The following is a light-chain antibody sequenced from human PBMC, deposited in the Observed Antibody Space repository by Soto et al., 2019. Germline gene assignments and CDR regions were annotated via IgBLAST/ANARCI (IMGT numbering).Light chain of an antibody. V-gene: IGKV3-20*01. J-gene: IGKJ2*01. CDR3: QQYGSSPPYT. Sequence: EVVLTHSPGTLSLSPGERATLSCRASQSVSNNYFAWYQQKPGQAPRLLIFGSSDRATGIPDRFSGSGSGTDFPLTISRLEPEDFAVYYCQQYGSSPPYTFGQGTKLEIK. CDR2: GSS. CDR1: QSVSNNY.